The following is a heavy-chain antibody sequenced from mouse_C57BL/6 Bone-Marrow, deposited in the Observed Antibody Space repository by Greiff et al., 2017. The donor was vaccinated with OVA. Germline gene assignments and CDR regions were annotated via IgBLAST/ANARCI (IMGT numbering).Heavy chain of an antibody. CDR1: GFTFSDYY. Sequence: VKLVESGGGLVQPGGSLKLSCAASGFTFSDYYMYWVRQTPEKRLEWVAYISNGGGSTYYPDTVKGRFTISRDNAKNTLYLQMSRLKSEDTAMYYCARHYGNYEWYFDVWGTGTTVTVSS. CDR3: ARHYGNYEWYFDV. CDR2: ISNGGGST. D-gene: IGHD2-1*01. J-gene: IGHJ1*03. V-gene: IGHV5-12*01.